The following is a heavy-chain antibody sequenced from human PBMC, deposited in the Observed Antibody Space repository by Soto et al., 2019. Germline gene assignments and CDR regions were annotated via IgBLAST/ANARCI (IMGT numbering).Heavy chain of an antibody. J-gene: IGHJ6*02. CDR2: INHSGST. V-gene: IGHV4-34*01. D-gene: IGHD5-12*01. CDR1: GGSFSGYY. CDR3: ARMGIVATIWTRRYYYYYGMDV. Sequence: SETLSLTCAVYGGSFSGYYWSWIRQPPGKGLEWIGEINHSGSTNYNPSLKSRVTISVDTSKNQFSLKLSSVTAADTAVYYCARMGIVATIWTRRYYYYYGMDVWGQGTTVTVS.